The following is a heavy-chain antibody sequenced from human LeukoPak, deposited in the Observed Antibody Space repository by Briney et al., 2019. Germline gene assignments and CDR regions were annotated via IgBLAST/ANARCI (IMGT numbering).Heavy chain of an antibody. V-gene: IGHV3-11*04. CDR2: ISSSRSTI. Sequence: GGSLRLSCAASGFTFSDYYMSWIRQAPGKGLEWVSYISSSRSTIYYADSVKGRFTISRDNAKNSLYLQMNSLRAEDTAVYYCAREFLAITATRNALDIWGQGTMVTVSS. CDR1: GFTFSDYY. CDR3: AREFLAITATRNALDI. J-gene: IGHJ3*02. D-gene: IGHD1-7*01.